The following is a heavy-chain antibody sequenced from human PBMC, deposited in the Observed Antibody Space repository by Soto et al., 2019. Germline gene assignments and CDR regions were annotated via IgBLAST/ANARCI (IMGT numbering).Heavy chain of an antibody. CDR2: ISYDGSNK. Sequence: GGSLRLSCAASGFTFSSYAMHWVRQAPGKGLGWVAVISYDGSNKYYADSVKGRFTISRDNSKNTLYLQMNSLRAEDTAVYYCARDIEYGSGSYYVYWGQGTLVTVSS. J-gene: IGHJ4*02. V-gene: IGHV3-30-3*01. CDR1: GFTFSSYA. CDR3: ARDIEYGSGSYYVY. D-gene: IGHD3-10*01.